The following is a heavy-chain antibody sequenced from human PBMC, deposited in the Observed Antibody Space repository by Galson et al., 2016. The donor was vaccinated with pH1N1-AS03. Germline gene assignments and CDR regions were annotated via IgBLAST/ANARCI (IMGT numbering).Heavy chain of an antibody. J-gene: IGHJ5*02. CDR3: ARAPNFRFTHCFVDNGFAP. Sequence: SVKVSCKASGYSFTSYAIHWVRQAPGQRLEWMGRINTGSGNARYSQKFHDRVTLTRDTSATTVYMELSSLTSEDTSLYYCARAPNFRFTHCFVDNGFAPWGQGTLVTVSS. V-gene: IGHV1-3*04. CDR1: GYSFTSYA. CDR2: INTGSGNA. D-gene: IGHD2/OR15-2a*01.